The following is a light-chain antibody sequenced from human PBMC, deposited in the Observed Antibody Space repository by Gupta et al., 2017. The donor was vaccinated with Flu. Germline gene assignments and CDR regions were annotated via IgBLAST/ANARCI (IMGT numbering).Light chain of an antibody. CDR1: QSFNTY. CDR3: QHEKSSPLT. CDR2: KAS. Sequence: DIQMTQSPSTLSASVGDRVTITCRASQSFNTYLAWYQQKPGKAPRLLIYKASNLESGVPSRFSVSGSGTEFTLTIGSLQPDDFATYYCQHEKSSPLTFGGGTKVEIK. V-gene: IGKV1-5*03. J-gene: IGKJ4*01.